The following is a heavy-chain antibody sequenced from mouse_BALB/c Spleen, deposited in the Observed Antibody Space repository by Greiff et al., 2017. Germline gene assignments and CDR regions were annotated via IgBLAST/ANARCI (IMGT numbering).Heavy chain of an antibody. CDR3: ASHYRQFAY. CDR2: IYPGSGST. J-gene: IGHJ3*01. V-gene: IGHV1-81*01. D-gene: IGHD2-14*01. Sequence: VQLQQSGPELVKPGASVKMSCKASGYTFTDYVICWVKQRTGQGLEWIGEIYPGSGSTYYNEKFKGKATLTADKSSNTAYMQLSSLTSEDSAVYFCASHYRQFAYWGQGTLVTVSA. CDR1: GYTFTDYV.